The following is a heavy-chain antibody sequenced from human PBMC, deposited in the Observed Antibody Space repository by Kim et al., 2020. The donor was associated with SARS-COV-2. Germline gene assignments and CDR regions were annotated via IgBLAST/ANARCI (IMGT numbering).Heavy chain of an antibody. D-gene: IGHD3-10*01. J-gene: IGHJ4*02. CDR3: ARDPSSMVRGVTIDY. Sequence: QKFQGRVTITADKSTSTAYMELSSLRSEDTAVYYCARDPSSMVRGVTIDYWGQGTLVTVSS. V-gene: IGHV1-69*04.